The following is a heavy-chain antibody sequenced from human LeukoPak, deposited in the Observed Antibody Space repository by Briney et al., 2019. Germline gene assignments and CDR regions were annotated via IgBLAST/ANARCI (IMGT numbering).Heavy chain of an antibody. J-gene: IGHJ6*03. CDR2: MNPNSGNT. CDR1: GYTFTSYD. Sequence: ASVKVSCKASGYTFTSYDINWVRQATGQGLEWMGWMNPNSGNTGYAQKFQGRVTITRNTSISTAYMELSSLRSEDTAVYYCARVGVGITGTQGYYYYMDVWGKGTTVTVSS. CDR3: ARVGVGITGTQGYYYYMDV. V-gene: IGHV1-8*03. D-gene: IGHD1-7*01.